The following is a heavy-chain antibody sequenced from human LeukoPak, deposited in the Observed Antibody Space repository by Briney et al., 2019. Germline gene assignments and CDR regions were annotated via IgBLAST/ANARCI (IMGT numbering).Heavy chain of an antibody. CDR3: AKDLYYYDSSGYFPTHDAFDI. V-gene: IGHV3-23*01. CDR2: ISGSDGST. J-gene: IGHJ3*02. Sequence: PGGSLRLSCAASGFTFSSYAMSWVRQAPGKGLEWVSAISGSDGSTYYADSVKGRFTISRDNSKNTLYLQMNSLRAEDTAVYYCAKDLYYYDSSGYFPTHDAFDIWGQGTMVTVSS. D-gene: IGHD3-22*01. CDR1: GFTFSSYA.